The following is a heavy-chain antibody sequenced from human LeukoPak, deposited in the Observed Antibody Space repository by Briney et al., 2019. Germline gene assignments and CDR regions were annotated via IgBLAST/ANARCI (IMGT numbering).Heavy chain of an antibody. D-gene: IGHD3-3*01. V-gene: IGHV4-39*07. Sequence: SGTLSLTCAVSGGSISSSSYYWGWIRQPPGKGLEWIGSIYYSGSTYYNPSLKSRVTISVDTSKNQFSLKLSSVTAADTAVYYCARAVLRFLEWLPPETREYYYYMDVWGKGATVTVSS. CDR3: ARAVLRFLEWLPPETREYYYYMDV. J-gene: IGHJ6*03. CDR1: GGSISSSSYY. CDR2: IYYSGST.